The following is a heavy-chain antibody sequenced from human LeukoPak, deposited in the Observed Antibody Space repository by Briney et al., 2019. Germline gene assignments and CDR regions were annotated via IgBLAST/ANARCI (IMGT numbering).Heavy chain of an antibody. Sequence: ASARVSCKASGYTLTGYYMHWLRQAPGQGLEWMGWINPNSGDTNYSQKFQGRVTMTRDTSISTAYMELSRLTSDDTAVYYCAKNPYEYYFDYWGPGTLVTVSS. D-gene: IGHD5-12*01. V-gene: IGHV1-2*02. CDR3: AKNPYEYYFDY. CDR2: INPNSGDT. J-gene: IGHJ4*02. CDR1: GYTLTGYY.